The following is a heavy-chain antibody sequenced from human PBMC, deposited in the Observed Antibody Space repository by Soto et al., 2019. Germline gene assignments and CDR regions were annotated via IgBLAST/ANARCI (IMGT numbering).Heavy chain of an antibody. J-gene: IGHJ4*02. D-gene: IGHD3-22*01. Sequence: QVQLVESGGGLVKPGGSLRLSCAASGFTFSDYYMSWIRQAPGKGLEWVSYISSSSSYTNYADSVKGRFTIYRDNAKNSLYLQMNSLRAEDTAVYYCAREGGDYYDSSGADYWGQGTLVTVSS. V-gene: IGHV3-11*06. CDR3: AREGGDYYDSSGADY. CDR1: GFTFSDYY. CDR2: ISSSSSYT.